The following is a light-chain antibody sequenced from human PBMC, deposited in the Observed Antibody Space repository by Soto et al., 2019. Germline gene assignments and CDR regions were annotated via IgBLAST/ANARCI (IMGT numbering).Light chain of an antibody. CDR1: QSIGTY. J-gene: IGKJ4*01. Sequence: EIVLTQSPATLALSAGERDTLSCRASQSIGTYLAWYQQKPDQAPRLLFSDASNRATGIPARFSGSGSGTDFTLSISSREPEDFAVYYCQQRHTWPLTVGGWTKVEIK. CDR3: QQRHTWPLT. V-gene: IGKV3-11*01. CDR2: DAS.